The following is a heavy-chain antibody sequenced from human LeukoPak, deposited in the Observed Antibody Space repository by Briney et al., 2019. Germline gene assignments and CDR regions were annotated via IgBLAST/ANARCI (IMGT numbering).Heavy chain of an antibody. CDR3: ARGTYYYDSSGYQNFDY. CDR1: GYTFTGYY. CDR2: INPNSGGT. V-gene: IGHV1-2*06. Sequence: ASVKVSCKASGYTFTGYYMHWVRQAPGQGLEWMGRINPNSGGTNYAQKFQGRVTMTRDTSISTAYMELSRLRSDDTAVYYCARGTYYYDSSGYQNFDYWGQGTLVTVPS. J-gene: IGHJ4*02. D-gene: IGHD3-22*01.